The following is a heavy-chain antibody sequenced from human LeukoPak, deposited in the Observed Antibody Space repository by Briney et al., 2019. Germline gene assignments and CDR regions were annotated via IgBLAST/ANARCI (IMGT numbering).Heavy chain of an antibody. CDR3: ARADTYCSGGSCYSWGGGASGY. CDR2: MNPNSGNT. D-gene: IGHD2-15*01. J-gene: IGHJ4*02. V-gene: IGHV1-8*01. CDR1: GYTFTSYD. Sequence: GASVKVSCKASGYTFTSYDINWVRQATGQGLEWMGWMNPNSGNTGYAQKFQGRVTMTRNTSISTAYMELSSLRSEDTAVYYCARADTYCSGGSCYSWGGGASGYWGQGTLVTVSS.